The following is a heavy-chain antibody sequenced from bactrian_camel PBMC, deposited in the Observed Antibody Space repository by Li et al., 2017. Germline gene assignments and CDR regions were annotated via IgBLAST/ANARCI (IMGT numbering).Heavy chain of an antibody. Sequence: HVQLVESGGGSVEAGGSLRLSCVWSPRAYGTWCMYWFRQVLGKKREGVAGIDTEGSTNYADSVKGRFIISKDNAGNTLYLEMNNLKPDDTAMYYCAAAVDGGGCWVYESWYDYWGQGTQVTVS. D-gene: IGHD7*01. CDR2: IDTEGST. CDR1: PRAYGTWC. V-gene: IGHV3S55*01. J-gene: IGHJ4*01. CDR3: AAAVDGGGCWVYESWYDY.